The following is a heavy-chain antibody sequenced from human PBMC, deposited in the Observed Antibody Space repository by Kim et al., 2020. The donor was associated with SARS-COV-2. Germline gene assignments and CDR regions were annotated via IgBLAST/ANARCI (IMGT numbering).Heavy chain of an antibody. Sequence: NYHPSLKNRVTISVDTSTNQFSLKLSSVTAADTAVYYCARDLSGYDSFDYWGQGTLVTVSS. CDR3: ARDLSGYDSFDY. V-gene: IGHV4-59*01. J-gene: IGHJ4*02. D-gene: IGHD5-12*01.